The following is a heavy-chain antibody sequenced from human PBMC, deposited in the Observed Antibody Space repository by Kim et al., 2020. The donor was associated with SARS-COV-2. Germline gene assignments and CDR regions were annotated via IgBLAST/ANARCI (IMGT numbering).Heavy chain of an antibody. D-gene: IGHD2-21*01. CDR1: GLTVTSNH. V-gene: IGHV3-53*01. CDR3: GRVPVPEGSGSFAS. CDR2: IFRGGTT. J-gene: IGHJ5*01. Sequence: GGSLRLSCAVFGLTVTSNHMTWIRQAPGRGREWVSVIFRGGTTYYAPSVQGRFTVSRDYYKNTLSLQMDSLRIEDTAFFYVGRVPVPEGSGSFASW.